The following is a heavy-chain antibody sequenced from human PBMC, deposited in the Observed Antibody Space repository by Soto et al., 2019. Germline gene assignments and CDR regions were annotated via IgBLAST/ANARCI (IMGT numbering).Heavy chain of an antibody. CDR2: INHSGST. D-gene: IGHD4-4*01. J-gene: IGHJ6*03. CDR3: AKYSTYARTNYYYYYIDV. V-gene: IGHV4-34*01. Sequence: QVQLQQWGAGLLKPSETLSLTCAVYGGSFSGYYWSWIRQPPGKGLEWIGEINHSGSTNYNPSLKSRVTISVDTSKNQFSLKLSSVTAADTAVYYCAKYSTYARTNYYYYYIDVWGKGTTVTVSS. CDR1: GGSFSGYY.